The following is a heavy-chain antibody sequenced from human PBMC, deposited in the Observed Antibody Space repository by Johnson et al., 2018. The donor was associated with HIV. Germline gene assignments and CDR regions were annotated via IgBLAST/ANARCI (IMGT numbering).Heavy chain of an antibody. V-gene: IGHV3-20*04. CDR2: INWNGNSA. Sequence: VQLVESGGRVVRPGGSLRLSCVASGFTFDDFGMSWVRQAPGKGLEWVSSINWNGNSAYYVDSVKGRFTIYSYNAKNSLYLQMNSLRAEDTALYYCARPVFGVVSSPIDAFGIWGQGTTVTVSS. CDR1: GFTFDDFG. CDR3: ARPVFGVVSSPIDAFGI. D-gene: IGHD3-3*01. J-gene: IGHJ3*02.